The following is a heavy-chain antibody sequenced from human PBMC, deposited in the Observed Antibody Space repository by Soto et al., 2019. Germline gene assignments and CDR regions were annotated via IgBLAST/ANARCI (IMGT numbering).Heavy chain of an antibody. V-gene: IGHV5-51*01. J-gene: IGHJ6*02. D-gene: IGHD2-2*02. CDR2: IYPGHSDT. CDR3: ARVGVVPAAIRLYYYYGMDV. CDR1: GYSFTRYW. Sequence: GASLKISQKGSGYSFTRYWIGWVRELRGKGLEWMGIIYPGHSDTRYSPAFQGQDTITADKSISTDYLQRSSMKASYTAMYNCARVGVVPAAIRLYYYYGMDVWGQGTTVTVSS.